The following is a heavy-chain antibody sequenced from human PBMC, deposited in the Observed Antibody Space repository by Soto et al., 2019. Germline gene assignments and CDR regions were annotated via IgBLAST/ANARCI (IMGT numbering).Heavy chain of an antibody. Sequence: ESGPTVVNPTQTLTLTCAFSGFPLTTGGEAVGWIRQPPGKALEWLALVFWDDDQRYNPSLKRRLTVTKDSSKKQVVLTMTDMDPVDTATYYCAHRLYSTLFDYWGPGTLVTVSS. CDR2: VFWDDDQ. V-gene: IGHV2-5*02. J-gene: IGHJ4*02. CDR3: AHRLYSTLFDY. CDR1: GFPLTTGGEA. D-gene: IGHD4-4*01.